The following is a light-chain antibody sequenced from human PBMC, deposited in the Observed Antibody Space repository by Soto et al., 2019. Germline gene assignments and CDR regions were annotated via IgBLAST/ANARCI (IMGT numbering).Light chain of an antibody. Sequence: QAVVSQPSSASGTPGHRVTISCSGSSSNIGRNTVNWYQQLPATAPKLVIYSNNQRPSGVPDRISGSKSGTSASLAISGLQSEDEADYYCAAWDDSLSEYVFGSGTKVTVL. J-gene: IGLJ1*01. V-gene: IGLV1-44*01. CDR3: AAWDDSLSEYV. CDR1: SSNIGRNT. CDR2: SNN.